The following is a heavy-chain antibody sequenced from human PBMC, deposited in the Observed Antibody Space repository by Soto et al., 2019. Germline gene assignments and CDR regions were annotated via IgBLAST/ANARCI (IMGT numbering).Heavy chain of an antibody. CDR1: GGSISSGDYY. J-gene: IGHJ4*02. CDR3: ARAKXLRYFDWSAELNYYFDY. D-gene: IGHD3-9*01. Sequence: KTSETLSLTCTVSGGSISSGDYYWSWIRQPPGKGLEWIGYIYYSGSTYYNPSLKSRVTISVDTSKNQFSLKLSSVTAADTAVYYCARAKXLRYFDWSAELNYYFDYWGQGTLVTVSS. CDR2: IYYSGST. V-gene: IGHV4-30-4*01.